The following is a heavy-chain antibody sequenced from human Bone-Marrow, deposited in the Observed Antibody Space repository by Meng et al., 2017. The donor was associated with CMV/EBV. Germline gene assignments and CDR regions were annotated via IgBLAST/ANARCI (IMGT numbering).Heavy chain of an antibody. CDR2: TSSSGSSI. J-gene: IGHJ4*02. D-gene: IGHD3-10*01. Sequence: LYCAASGFSFTDYYMSWIRQAPGKGLEWVSYTSSSGSSIYYADSVKGRFTISRDNAEKSVYLQMNSLRAEDTAVYYCARNYGHADYWGQGTLVTVSS. V-gene: IGHV3-11*01. CDR1: GFSFTDYY. CDR3: ARNYGHADY.